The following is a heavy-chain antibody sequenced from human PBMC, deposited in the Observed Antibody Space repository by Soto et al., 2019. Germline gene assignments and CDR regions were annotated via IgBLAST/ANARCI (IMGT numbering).Heavy chain of an antibody. V-gene: IGHV3-74*01. D-gene: IGHD6-19*01. CDR2: VHSDGTT. J-gene: IGHJ4*02. Sequence: PGGSLRLSCAASGFTFTSYWMHWVRQTPGGGLVWVSRVHSDGTTDYADSVKGRFTISRDDARNTLYLQMNSLRVEDTAVYHCARGSGSSGWYMGFWGQGTLVTVSS. CDR1: GFTFTSYW. CDR3: ARGSGSSGWYMGF.